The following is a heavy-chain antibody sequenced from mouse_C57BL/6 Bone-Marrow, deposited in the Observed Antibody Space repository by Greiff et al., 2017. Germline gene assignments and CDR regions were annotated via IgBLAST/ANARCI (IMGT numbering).Heavy chain of an antibody. Sequence: EVQGVESGAELVRPGASVKLSCTASGFNIKDDYMHWVKQRPEQGLEWIGWIDPENGDTEYASKFQGKATITADTSSNTAYLQHSSLTSEDTAVYYCTPYYYCSSYGYWGQGTTLTVSS. J-gene: IGHJ2*01. V-gene: IGHV14-4*01. D-gene: IGHD1-1*01. CDR3: TPYYYCSSYGY. CDR1: GFNIKDDY. CDR2: IDPENGDT.